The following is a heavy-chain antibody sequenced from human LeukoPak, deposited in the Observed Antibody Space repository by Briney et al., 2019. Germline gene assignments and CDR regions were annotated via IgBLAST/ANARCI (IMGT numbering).Heavy chain of an antibody. J-gene: IGHJ4*02. V-gene: IGHV4-61*02. D-gene: IGHD3-16*02. CDR2: IYTSGST. CDR3: ARGRPYDYVWGSYPSRPYYFDY. Sequence: SQTLSLTCTVSGGSISSGSYYWSWIRQPAGKGLEWIGRIYTSGSTNYNPSLESRVTISVDTSKNHFSLKLSSVTAADTAVYYCARGRPYDYVWGSYPSRPYYFDYWGQGTLVTVSS. CDR1: GGSISSGSYY.